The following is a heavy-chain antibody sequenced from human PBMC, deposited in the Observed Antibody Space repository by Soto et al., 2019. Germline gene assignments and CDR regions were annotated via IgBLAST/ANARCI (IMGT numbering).Heavy chain of an antibody. J-gene: IGHJ5*02. CDR3: ARGAHYYDSSGYFNWFDP. Sequence: GASVKVSCKASGYTFTSYAMHWVRQAPGQRLEWMGWINAGNGNTKYSQKFQGRVTITRDTSASTAYMELSSLRSEDTAVYYCARGAHYYDSSGYFNWFDPWGQGTLVTVSS. CDR2: INAGNGNT. V-gene: IGHV1-3*01. D-gene: IGHD3-22*01. CDR1: GYTFTSYA.